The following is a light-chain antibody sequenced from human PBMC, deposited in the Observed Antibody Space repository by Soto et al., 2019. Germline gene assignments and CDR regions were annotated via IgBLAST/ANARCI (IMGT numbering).Light chain of an antibody. V-gene: IGKV3D-15*01. CDR3: QQYSSWYT. CDR1: QTIRDNY. J-gene: IGKJ2*01. Sequence: VVLTQSPATLSVSPGERVTLSCRASQTIRDNYLAWYQQKPDQAPRLLIYGASGRATGIPDRFSGSGSGTEFTLTISSLQSGDLAVYYCQQYSSWYTFGQGTKLEIK. CDR2: GAS.